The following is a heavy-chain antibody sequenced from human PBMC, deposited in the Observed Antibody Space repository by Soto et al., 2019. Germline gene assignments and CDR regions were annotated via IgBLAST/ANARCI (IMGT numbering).Heavy chain of an antibody. CDR2: IYYSGST. J-gene: IGHJ5*02. CDR1: GGSISSSSYY. V-gene: IGHV4-39*01. CDR3: ARHLGYCSGGSCYSFRDTCFDP. D-gene: IGHD2-15*01. Sequence: QLQLQESGPGLVKPSESLSLTCTVSGGSISSSSYYWGWIRQPPGKGLEWIGSIYYSGSTYYNPSLKRRVTISVAQSKNQFSLKISSVTAADTAVYYCARHLGYCSGGSCYSFRDTCFDPWGQGTLVTVSS.